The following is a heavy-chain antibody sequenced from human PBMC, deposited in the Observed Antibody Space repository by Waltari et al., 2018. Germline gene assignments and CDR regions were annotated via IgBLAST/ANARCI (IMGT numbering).Heavy chain of an antibody. D-gene: IGHD4-17*01. Sequence: QVQLQQWGAGLLKPSETLSLTCAVYGGSFSGYYWSWIRQPPGKGLEWIGKINPSGSTNYNPSLKGRVTISVDTSKNQFPLKLSSVTAADTAVYYCARLNYGDLRTPFYYYYGMDVWGQGTTVTVSS. CDR3: ARLNYGDLRTPFYYYYGMDV. J-gene: IGHJ6*02. CDR1: GGSFSGYY. CDR2: INPSGST. V-gene: IGHV4-34*01.